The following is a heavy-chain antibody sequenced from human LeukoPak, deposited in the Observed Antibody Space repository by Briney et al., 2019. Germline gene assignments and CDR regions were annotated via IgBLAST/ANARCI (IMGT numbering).Heavy chain of an antibody. D-gene: IGHD3-10*01. CDR2: INHSGST. V-gene: IGHV4-34*01. Sequence: SETLSLTCAVYGGSFSGYYWSWIRQPPGKGLEWIGEINHSGSTNYNPSLKSRVTISVDTSKNQFSLKLSSVTVADTAVYYCAGRSYGSGTRPFDYWGQGTLVTVSS. CDR1: GGSFSGYY. CDR3: AGRSYGSGTRPFDY. J-gene: IGHJ4*02.